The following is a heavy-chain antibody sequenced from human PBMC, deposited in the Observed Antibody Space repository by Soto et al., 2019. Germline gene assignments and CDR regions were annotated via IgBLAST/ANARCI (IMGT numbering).Heavy chain of an antibody. CDR1: GFTFSSCA. Sequence: PGGSLRLSCAASGFTFSSCAMIWVRQAPGEGLEWVSAIDGSGSSTYYADSVKGRFSISRDNSKDTVYLQMNIVRDEDTAVYFCVKGSASFRPYYFDSWGQGTLVTVSS. CDR3: VKGSASFRPYYFDS. D-gene: IGHD2-21*01. J-gene: IGHJ4*02. CDR2: IDGSGSST. V-gene: IGHV3-23*01.